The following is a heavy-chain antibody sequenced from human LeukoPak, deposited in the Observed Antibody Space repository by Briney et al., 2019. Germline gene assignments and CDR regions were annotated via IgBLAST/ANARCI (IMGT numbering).Heavy chain of an antibody. CDR2: IYYSGST. V-gene: IGHV4-59*01. CDR1: GGSISSYY. J-gene: IGHJ4*01. D-gene: IGHD6-19*01. Sequence: PSETLSLTCTVSGGSISSYYWSWIRQPPGKGLEWIGYIYYSGSTNYNPSLKSRVTISVDTSKNQFSLKLSSVTAADTAVYYCARAGRAVATSDYWGHGTLVTVSS. CDR3: ARAGRAVATSDY.